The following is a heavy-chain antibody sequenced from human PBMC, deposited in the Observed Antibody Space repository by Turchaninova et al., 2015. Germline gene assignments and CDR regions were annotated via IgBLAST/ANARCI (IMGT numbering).Heavy chain of an antibody. J-gene: IGHJ4*02. D-gene: IGHD5-18*01. Sequence: QVPLQASDPGQVNTSETLSLTGMCHGGSIRNYYWSMVRQSPGKGTEWIGYIYYSGSATYNPAIKSRVTLSVDTSKNQFSLKVSSVTAADTAVYYCARGGRGYSYGLHDYWGQGTLVTVSS. V-gene: IGHV4-59*12. CDR2: IYYSGSA. CDR3: ARGGRGYSYGLHDY. CDR1: GGSIRNYY.